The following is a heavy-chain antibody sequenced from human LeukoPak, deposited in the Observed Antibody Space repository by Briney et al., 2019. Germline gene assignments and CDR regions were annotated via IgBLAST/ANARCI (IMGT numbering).Heavy chain of an antibody. CDR2: ISGSGGST. CDR1: GFTFSSYG. J-gene: IGHJ4*02. Sequence: SGGSLRLSCAASGFTFSSYGMSWVRQAPGKGLEWVSAISGSGGSTYYADSVKGRFTISRDNSKNTLYLQMNSLRAEDTAVYYCAKSGYYYGSGSYDYWGQGTLVTVSS. CDR3: AKSGYYYGSGSYDY. D-gene: IGHD3-10*01. V-gene: IGHV3-23*01.